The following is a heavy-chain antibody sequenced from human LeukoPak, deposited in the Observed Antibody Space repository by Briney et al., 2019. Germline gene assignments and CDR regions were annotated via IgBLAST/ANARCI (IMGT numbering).Heavy chain of an antibody. V-gene: IGHV3-74*01. CDR1: GFTFSSYW. J-gene: IGHJ3*02. CDR2: INSDGSST. D-gene: IGHD4-17*01. Sequence: GGSLRLSCAASGFTFSSYWMHWVRQAPGKGLVWVSRINSDGSSTSYADSVKGRFTISGGNAKNTLYLQMNSLRAEDTAVYYCATRYGDYGDAFDIWGQGTMVTVSS. CDR3: ATRYGDYGDAFDI.